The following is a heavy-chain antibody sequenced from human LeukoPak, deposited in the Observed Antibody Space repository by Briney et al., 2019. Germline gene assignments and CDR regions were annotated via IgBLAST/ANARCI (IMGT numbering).Heavy chain of an antibody. J-gene: IGHJ3*02. CDR2: ISHDGSNK. V-gene: IGHV3-30*04. CDR1: GFTFSSYA. CDR3: ARDWVAFDI. Sequence: GGSLRLSCAASGFTFSSYAMHWVRQAPGKGLEWVAVISHDGSNKYYADSVKGRFTISRDNSKNTLYLQMNSLRAEDTAVYYCARDWVAFDIWGQGTMVTVSS. D-gene: IGHD3-16*01.